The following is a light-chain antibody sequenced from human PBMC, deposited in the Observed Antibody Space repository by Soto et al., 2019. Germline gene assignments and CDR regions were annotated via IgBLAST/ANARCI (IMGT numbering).Light chain of an antibody. CDR2: RVS. Sequence: VLTQSTLSLPVTLGQPASISCRSSESPVITDGDTLLNWFQQRPSQSPRRLMYRVSNRDFGVPDKFSGSGAGTEFTLKISSVEAADVAIYYCMQGARWPYTFGQGTKLEL. J-gene: IGKJ2*01. CDR3: MQGARWPYT. V-gene: IGKV2-30*01. CDR1: ESPVITDGDTL.